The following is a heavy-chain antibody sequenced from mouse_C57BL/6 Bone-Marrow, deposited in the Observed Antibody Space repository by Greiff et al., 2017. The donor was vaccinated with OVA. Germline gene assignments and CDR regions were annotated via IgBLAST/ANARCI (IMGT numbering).Heavy chain of an antibody. CDR1: GFNIKDDY. V-gene: IGHV14-4*01. CDR3: TTWYYGSSYWYFDV. D-gene: IGHD1-1*01. Sequence: VQLQQSGAELVRPGASVKLSCTASGFNIKDDYMHWVKQRPEQGLEWIGWIDPENGDTEYASKFQGKATITADTSSNTAYLQLSSLTSEDTAGYYCTTWYYGSSYWYFDVWGTGTTVTVSS. CDR2: IDPENGDT. J-gene: IGHJ1*03.